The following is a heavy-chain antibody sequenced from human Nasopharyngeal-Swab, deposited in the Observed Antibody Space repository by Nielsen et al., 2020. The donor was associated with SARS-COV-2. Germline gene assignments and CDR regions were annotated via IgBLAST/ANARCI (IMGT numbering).Heavy chain of an antibody. CDR2: IDPSDSYT. CDR1: GYSFTSYW. J-gene: IGHJ4*02. Sequence: GESLKISCKGSGYSFTSYWISWVRQMPGKGLEWMGRIDPSDSYTNYSPSFQSHVTISADKSISTAYLQWSSLKASDTAMYYCARFSSGTIPSVDYWGQGTLVTVSS. CDR3: ARFSSGTIPSVDY. D-gene: IGHD1-7*01. V-gene: IGHV5-10-1*01.